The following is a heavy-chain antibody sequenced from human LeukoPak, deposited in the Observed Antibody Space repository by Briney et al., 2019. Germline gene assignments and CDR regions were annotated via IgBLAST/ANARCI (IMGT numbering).Heavy chain of an antibody. CDR2: IYTSGST. J-gene: IGHJ4*02. CDR1: GGSISSYY. CDR3: ARENNQFGELSHFDY. Sequence: PSETLSLTCTVSGGSISSYYWNWIRQPAGKGLEWIGRIYTSGSTNYNPSLKSRVSMSVDTSKNQFSLKLSSVTAADTAVYYCARENNQFGELSHFDYWGQGTLVTVSS. D-gene: IGHD3-10*01. V-gene: IGHV4-4*07.